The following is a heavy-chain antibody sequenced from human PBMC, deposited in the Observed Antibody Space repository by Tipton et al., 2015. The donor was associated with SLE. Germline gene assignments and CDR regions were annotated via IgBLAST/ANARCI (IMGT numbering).Heavy chain of an antibody. Sequence: QSLRLSCTVSGGSISSGGYYWSWIRQHPGKGLEWIGYIYYSGSTYYNPSLKSRVTISVDTSKNQFSLKLSSVTAADTAVYYCARGPRIAARPYYFDYWGQGTLVTVSS. D-gene: IGHD6-6*01. CDR2: IYYSGST. CDR3: ARGPRIAARPYYFDY. CDR1: GGSISSGGYY. J-gene: IGHJ4*02. V-gene: IGHV4-31*03.